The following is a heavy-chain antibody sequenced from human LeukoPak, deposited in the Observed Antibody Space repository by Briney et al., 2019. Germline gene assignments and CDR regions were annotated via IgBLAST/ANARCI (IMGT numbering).Heavy chain of an antibody. Sequence: GGSLRLSCAASGFTFDNYGIGWVRQAPGKGLEWVSGISGSGGRTYYADSVKGRFTISRDSSKNTLFLQLNSLGVEDTATYYCAIPTCSGSGYCSTSDPFHTWGQGTMVTVSS. CDR2: ISGSGGRT. J-gene: IGHJ3*02. CDR1: GFTFDNYG. CDR3: AIPTCSGSGYCSTSDPFHT. D-gene: IGHD2-2*03. V-gene: IGHV3-23*01.